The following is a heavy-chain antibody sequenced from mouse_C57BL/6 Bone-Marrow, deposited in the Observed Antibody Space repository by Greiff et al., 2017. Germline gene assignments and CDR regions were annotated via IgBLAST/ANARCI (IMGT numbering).Heavy chain of an antibody. CDR1: GFTFSSYA. CDR3: ARLGHWYFDV. D-gene: IGHD4-1*01. Sequence: EVQLQESGGGLVKPGGSLKLSCAASGFTFSSYAMSWVRQTPEKRLEWVATISDGGSYTYYPDNVKGRFPISRDNAKNNLYLQMSHLKSEDTAMXYCARLGHWYFDVWGTGTTVTVSS. J-gene: IGHJ1*03. CDR2: ISDGGSYT. V-gene: IGHV5-4*01.